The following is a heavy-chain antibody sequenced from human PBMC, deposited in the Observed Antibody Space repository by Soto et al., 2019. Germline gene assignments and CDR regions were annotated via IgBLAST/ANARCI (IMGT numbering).Heavy chain of an antibody. CDR1: GFTCSSYG. Sequence: QVELVESGGGVVQPGRSLRLSCAASGFTCSSYGMHWVRQAPGKGLEWMAVISYDGSNKYNTDSVKGRFTISRDNSKNTLYLQMNSLTAEDTAVYYCAKEVWSGPMDVWGQGTTVTVSS. V-gene: IGHV3-30*18. CDR3: AKEVWSGPMDV. J-gene: IGHJ6*02. CDR2: ISYDGSNK. D-gene: IGHD3-3*01.